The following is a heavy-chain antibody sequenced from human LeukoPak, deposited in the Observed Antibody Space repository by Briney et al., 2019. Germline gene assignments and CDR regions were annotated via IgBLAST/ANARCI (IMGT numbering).Heavy chain of an antibody. CDR1: GGSISSFY. Sequence: SETLSLTCTASGGSISSFYWSWIRQPPGKGLEWIGYIYYTGSTNYNPSLKSRVTISVDTSKNQFSLKLSSVTAADTAVYYCAAVTAIAGWFDPWGQGTLVTVSS. CDR2: IYYTGST. J-gene: IGHJ5*02. V-gene: IGHV4-59*08. CDR3: AAVTAIAGWFDP. D-gene: IGHD2-21*02.